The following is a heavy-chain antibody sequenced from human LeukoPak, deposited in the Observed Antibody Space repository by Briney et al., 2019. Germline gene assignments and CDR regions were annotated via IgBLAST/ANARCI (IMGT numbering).Heavy chain of an antibody. J-gene: IGHJ4*02. CDR1: GFTFSNAW. D-gene: IGHD3-16*02. CDR2: IYSGGST. Sequence: GGSLRLSCAASGFTFSNAWMSWVRQAPGKGLEWVSVIYSGGSTYYADSVKGRFTISRDNSKNTLYLQMNSLRAEDTAVYYCARAAYVWGSYRPYYFDYWGQGTLVTVSS. CDR3: ARAAYVWGSYRPYYFDY. V-gene: IGHV3-66*01.